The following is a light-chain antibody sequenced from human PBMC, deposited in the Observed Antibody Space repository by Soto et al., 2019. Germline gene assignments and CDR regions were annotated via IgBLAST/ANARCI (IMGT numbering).Light chain of an antibody. J-gene: IGKJ5*01. V-gene: IGKV3-11*01. CDR2: DAS. CDR3: QQYGSSPLP. Sequence: EIWWTQSPATLALSPGERATLSCRASQSVSSYLAWYQQKPGQAPRLLIYDASNRATGIPARFSGSGSGTDFTLTISRLEPEDFALYYRQQYGSSPLPSGQGTRPEI. CDR1: QSVSSY.